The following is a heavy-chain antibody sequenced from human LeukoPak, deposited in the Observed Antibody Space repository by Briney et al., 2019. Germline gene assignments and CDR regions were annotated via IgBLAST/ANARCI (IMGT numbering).Heavy chain of an antibody. CDR3: ARYTTTVTTADY. CDR1: GYTFTGYY. CDR2: INPNSGGT. D-gene: IGHD4-17*01. Sequence: GASVKVSCKASGYTFTGYYMRWVRQAPGQGLEWMGWINPNSGGTNYAQKFQGRVTMTRDTSISTAYMELSRLRSDDTAVYYCARYTTTVTTADYWGQGTLVTVSS. V-gene: IGHV1-2*02. J-gene: IGHJ4*02.